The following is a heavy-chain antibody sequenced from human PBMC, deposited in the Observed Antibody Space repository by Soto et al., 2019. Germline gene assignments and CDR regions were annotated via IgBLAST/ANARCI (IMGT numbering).Heavy chain of an antibody. D-gene: IGHD3-3*01. CDR1: GFTFSSYA. J-gene: IGHJ4*02. CDR2: ISYDGSNK. Sequence: PGGSLRLSCAASGFTFSSYAMHWVRQAPGKGLEWVAVISYDGSNKYYADSVKGRFTISRDNSKNTLYLQMNSLRAEDTAVYYCARVHFAYYDFWSGYLGYWGQGTLVNVSS. V-gene: IGHV3-30-3*01. CDR3: ARVHFAYYDFWSGYLGY.